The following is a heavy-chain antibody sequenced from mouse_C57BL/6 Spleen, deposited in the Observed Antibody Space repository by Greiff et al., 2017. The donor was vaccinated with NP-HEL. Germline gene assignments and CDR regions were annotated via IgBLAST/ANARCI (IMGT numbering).Heavy chain of an antibody. CDR2: INPSTGGT. Sequence: EVQLQQSGPELVKPGASVKISCKASGYSFTGYYMNWVKQSPEKSLEWIGEINPSTGGTTYNQKFKAKATLTVDKSSSTAYMQLKSLSSEDSAVYYCARGAPGAYWGQGTLVTVSA. CDR1: GYSFTGYY. CDR3: ARGAPGAY. J-gene: IGHJ3*01. V-gene: IGHV1-42*01.